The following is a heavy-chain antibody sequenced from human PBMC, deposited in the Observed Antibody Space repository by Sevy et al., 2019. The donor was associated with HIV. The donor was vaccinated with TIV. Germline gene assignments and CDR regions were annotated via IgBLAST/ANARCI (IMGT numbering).Heavy chain of an antibody. V-gene: IGHV4-59*01. J-gene: IGHJ4*02. CDR1: GGSISSYY. D-gene: IGHD1-26*01. CDR2: IYYSGST. CDR3: ARVGSDWELDY. Sequence: SETLSLTCTVSGGSISSYYWSWIRQPPGKGLEWIGYIYYSGSTNYNPSLKSRVTISVDTSENQFSLILSSVTAADTAVYYCARVGSDWELDYWGQGTLVTVSS.